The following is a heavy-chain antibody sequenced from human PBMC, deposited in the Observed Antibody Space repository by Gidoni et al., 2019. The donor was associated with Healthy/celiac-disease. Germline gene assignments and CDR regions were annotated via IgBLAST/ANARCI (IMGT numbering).Heavy chain of an antibody. CDR2: ISAYNGNT. V-gene: IGHV1-18*01. Sequence: QVQLVQSGAEVKKPGASVKVSCKASGYNFTSYGISWVRQAPGQGLEWMGWISAYNGNTNYAQKLQGRVTMTTDTSTSTAYMELRSLRSDDTAVYYCARDLGVVVVAATHSQAFDIWGQGTMVTVSS. J-gene: IGHJ3*02. CDR1: GYNFTSYG. D-gene: IGHD2-15*01. CDR3: ARDLGVVVVAATHSQAFDI.